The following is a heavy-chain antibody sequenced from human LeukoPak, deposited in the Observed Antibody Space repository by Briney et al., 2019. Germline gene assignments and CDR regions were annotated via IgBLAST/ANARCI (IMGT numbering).Heavy chain of an antibody. CDR1: GGSFSGYY. CDR2: INHSGST. J-gene: IGHJ4*02. V-gene: IGHV4-34*01. Sequence: PSETLSLTCAVYGGSFSGYYWSWIRQPPGKGLEWIGEINHSGSTNYNPSLKSRVTISVDTSKKQFSLKLSSVTAADTAVYYCARAKPRFDYWGQGTLVTVSS. CDR3: ARAKPRFDY.